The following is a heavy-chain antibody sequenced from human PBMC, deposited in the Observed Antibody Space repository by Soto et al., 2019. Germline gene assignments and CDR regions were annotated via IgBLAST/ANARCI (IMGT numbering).Heavy chain of an antibody. CDR3: ARGFHYYGSWSYPWFDP. J-gene: IGHJ5*02. V-gene: IGHV3-33*01. D-gene: IGHD3-10*01. CDR1: GFTFSSYG. Sequence: QVQLVESGGGVVQPGRSLRLSCAASGFTFSSYGMHWVRQAPGKGLEWVAVIWYDGSNKYYADSVKGRFTISRDNSKNTLYLQMNSLRAEDTAVYYCARGFHYYGSWSYPWFDPWGQGTLVTVSS. CDR2: IWYDGSNK.